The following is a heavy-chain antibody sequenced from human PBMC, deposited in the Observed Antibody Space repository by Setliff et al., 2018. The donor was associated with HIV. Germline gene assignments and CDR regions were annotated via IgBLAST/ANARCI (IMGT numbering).Heavy chain of an antibody. CDR2: ISGSGGST. D-gene: IGHD3-10*02. CDR1: GFTFSSYA. CDR3: VKVSRGTVVRGVILVGYFDY. J-gene: IGHJ4*02. V-gene: IGHV3-23*01. Sequence: LRLSCAASGFTFSSYAMSWVRQAPGKGLEWVSAISGSGGSTYYADSVKGRFTISRDNSKNTLHLQMSSLRVEDTAVYYCVKVSRGTVVRGVILVGYFDYWGQGTLVTVSS.